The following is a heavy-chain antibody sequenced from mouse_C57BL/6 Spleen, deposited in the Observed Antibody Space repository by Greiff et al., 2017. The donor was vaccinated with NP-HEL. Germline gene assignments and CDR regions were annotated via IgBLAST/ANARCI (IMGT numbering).Heavy chain of an antibody. CDR2: IWSGGST. D-gene: IGHD1-1*01. V-gene: IGHV2-2*01. Sequence: VHLVESGPGLVQPSQSLSITCTVSGFSLTSYGVHWVRQSPGKGLEWLGVIWSGGSTDYNAAFISRLSISKDNSKSQVFFKMNSLQADDTAIYYCARNYYGSSDVWGTGTTVTVSS. J-gene: IGHJ1*03. CDR3: ARNYYGSSDV. CDR1: GFSLTSYG.